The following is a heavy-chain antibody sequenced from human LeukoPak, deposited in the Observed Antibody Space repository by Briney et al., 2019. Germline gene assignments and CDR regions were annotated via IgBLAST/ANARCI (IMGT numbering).Heavy chain of an antibody. D-gene: IGHD3-22*01. V-gene: IGHV3-23*01. CDR1: GFTFSSYA. Sequence: GGSLRLSCAASGFTFSSYAMSWVRQAPGKGLEWASAISGSGGSTYYADSVKGRFTISRDNSKNTLYLQMNSLRAEDTAVYYCAKGILHYYDSSGYYYFDYWGQGTLVTVSS. CDR2: ISGSGGST. J-gene: IGHJ4*02. CDR3: AKGILHYYDSSGYYYFDY.